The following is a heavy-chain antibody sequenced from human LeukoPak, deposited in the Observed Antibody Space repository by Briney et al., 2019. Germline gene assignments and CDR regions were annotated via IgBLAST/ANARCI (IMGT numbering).Heavy chain of an antibody. CDR1: GFIFSSYG. CDR2: IWYDGSNK. CDR3: ARDLKAYCGGDCFNAFDI. V-gene: IGHV3-33*01. Sequence: GGSLRLSCAASGFIFSSYGMHWVRQAPGKGLEWVAVIWYDGSNKYYADSVKGRFTISRDNSKNTLYLQMNSLRAEDTAVYYCARDLKAYCGGDCFNAFDIWGQGTMVTVSS. D-gene: IGHD2-21*02. J-gene: IGHJ3*02.